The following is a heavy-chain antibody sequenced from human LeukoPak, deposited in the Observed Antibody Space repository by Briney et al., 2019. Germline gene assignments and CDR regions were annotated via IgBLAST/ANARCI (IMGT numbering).Heavy chain of an antibody. CDR3: ARDAALYYYDSSGYRTSDAFDI. D-gene: IGHD3-22*01. CDR2: IYTGGST. CDR1: GGSISSYY. J-gene: IGHJ3*02. Sequence: SSETLSLTCTVSGGSISSYYWSWIRQPAGKGLEWIGRIYTGGSTNYNPSLKSRVTMSVDTSKNQFSLKLNSVTAADTAVYYCARDAALYYYDSSGYRTSDAFDIWGQGTMVTVSS. V-gene: IGHV4-4*07.